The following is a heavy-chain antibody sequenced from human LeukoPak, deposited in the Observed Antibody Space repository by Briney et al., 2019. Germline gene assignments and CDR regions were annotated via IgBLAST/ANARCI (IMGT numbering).Heavy chain of an antibody. V-gene: IGHV1-69*13. Sequence: ASVKVSCKASGGTFSSYAISWVRQAPGQGLEWMGGIIPMFGTTNYAQKFQGRVTITADESTSTAYMELSSLRSEDTAVYYCARGPVGANHYFHYWGQGTLVTVPS. CDR1: GGTFSSYA. D-gene: IGHD1-26*01. CDR2: IIPMFGTT. CDR3: ARGPVGANHYFHY. J-gene: IGHJ4*02.